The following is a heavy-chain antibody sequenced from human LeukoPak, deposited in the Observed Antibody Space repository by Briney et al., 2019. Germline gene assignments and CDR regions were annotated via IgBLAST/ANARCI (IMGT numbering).Heavy chain of an antibody. CDR1: GFTFSSYA. Sequence: GGSLRLSCAASGFTFSSYAMSWVRQAPGKGLEWVSGISGSGGSTHYADSVKGRFTISRDNSKNTLYLQMNSLRAEDTAVYYCARDVYNGPDYWGQGTLVTVSS. CDR3: ARDVYNGPDY. J-gene: IGHJ4*02. V-gene: IGHV3-23*01. CDR2: ISGSGGST. D-gene: IGHD2-8*01.